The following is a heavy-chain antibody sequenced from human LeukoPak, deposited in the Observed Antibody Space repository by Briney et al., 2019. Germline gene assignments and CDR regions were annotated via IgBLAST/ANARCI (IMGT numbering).Heavy chain of an antibody. CDR2: IIPIFGTA. CDR1: GGTFSSNG. J-gene: IGHJ4*02. CDR3: AKVDDFLTGYYNGYFNY. D-gene: IGHD3-9*01. Sequence: ASVKVSCKASGGTFSSNGISWVRQAPGQGLEWMGGIIPIFGTANYAQKFQGRVTITADESTSTAYMELSSLRSEDTAVYYCAKVDDFLTGYYNGYFNYWGQGTLVTVSS. V-gene: IGHV1-69*13.